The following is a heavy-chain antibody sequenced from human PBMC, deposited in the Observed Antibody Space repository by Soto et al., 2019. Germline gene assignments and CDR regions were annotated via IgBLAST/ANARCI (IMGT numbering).Heavy chain of an antibody. D-gene: IGHD2-15*01. CDR3: ARDRHRGYCSGGSCYTFDY. CDR1: GFTFSSYG. J-gene: IGHJ4*02. CDR2: IWYDGSNK. Sequence: GGSLRLSCAASGFTFSSYGMHWVRQAPGKGLEWVAVIWYDGSNKYYADSVKGRFTISRDNSKNTLYLQMNSLRAEDTAVYYCARDRHRGYCSGGSCYTFDYWGQGTLVTVSS. V-gene: IGHV3-33*01.